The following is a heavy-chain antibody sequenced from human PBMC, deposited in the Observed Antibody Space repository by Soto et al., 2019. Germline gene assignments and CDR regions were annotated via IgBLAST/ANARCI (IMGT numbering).Heavy chain of an antibody. CDR3: ARDTGLAPTVWGY. J-gene: IGHJ4*03. D-gene: IGHD7-27*01. CDR2: VYPSGST. Sequence: QVQLQESGPGLVKPSQTLSLTCSVSGDSIRGGGHYWNWIRQFPGQGLEWFGYVYPSGSTHYNPSLRGRLTISIDTSKNQFSLRLISVTAADTALYYCARDTGLAPTVWGYWGHGTQVTVSS. CDR1: GDSIRGGGHY. V-gene: IGHV4-31*03.